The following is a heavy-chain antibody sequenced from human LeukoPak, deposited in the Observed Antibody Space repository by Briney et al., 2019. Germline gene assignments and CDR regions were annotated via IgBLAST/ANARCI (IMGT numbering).Heavy chain of an antibody. CDR3: ARKWGSWNKDYYDSSGFYYFDY. V-gene: IGHV3-11*04. Sequence: PGGSLILSCAASGFTFSDYYMSWIRQAPGKGLEWVSYISRGGSTTYYADSVKGRFTISRDNAKNSLYLQMNSLRAEDTAVYYCARKWGSWNKDYYDSSGFYYFDYWGQGTLVTVSS. CDR2: ISRGGSTT. D-gene: IGHD3-22*01. J-gene: IGHJ4*02. CDR1: GFTFSDYY.